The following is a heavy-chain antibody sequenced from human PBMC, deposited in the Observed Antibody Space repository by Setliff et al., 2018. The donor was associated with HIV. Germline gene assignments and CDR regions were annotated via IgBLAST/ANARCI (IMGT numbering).Heavy chain of an antibody. V-gene: IGHV4-39*07. J-gene: IGHJ4*02. CDR1: GGSISSSIYY. D-gene: IGHD3-10*01. CDR3: ARVGYHGSGRYSFDY. Sequence: PSETLSLTCTVSGGSISSSIYYWGWIRQPPGKGLEWIGFIYYSGSTYYYGGSTKYNPSLKSRVTISADTSKNQFSLNLSSVTAAETAVYYCARVGYHGSGRYSFDYWGQGTLVTVSS. CDR2: IYYSGST.